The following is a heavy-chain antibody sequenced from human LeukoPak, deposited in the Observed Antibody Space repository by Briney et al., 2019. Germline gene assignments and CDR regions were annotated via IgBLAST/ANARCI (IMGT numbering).Heavy chain of an antibody. J-gene: IGHJ4*02. D-gene: IGHD1-1*01. V-gene: IGHV3-23*01. Sequence: GGSLRLSCAASGFTFSSYAMSWVRQAPGKGLECVSAISGSGGSTYYADSVKGRFTISRDNSTNTLYLQMNSLRAEDTAVYYCAKIGSLSTTDAPCDYWGQGALVTVSS. CDR3: AKIGSLSTTDAPCDY. CDR1: GFTFSSYA. CDR2: ISGSGGST.